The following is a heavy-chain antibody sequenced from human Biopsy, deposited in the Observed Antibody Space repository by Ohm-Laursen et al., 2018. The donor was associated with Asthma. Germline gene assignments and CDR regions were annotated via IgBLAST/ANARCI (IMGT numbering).Heavy chain of an antibody. J-gene: IGHJ6*02. CDR1: GRSMTPTSHY. Sequence: SVTLSLTCTVSGRSMTPTSHYWDWIRQAPGKGLEWIGYISYGGKTSYNPSLKNRVTISRDPSKNQFSLRLTSMTAADTAVYFCARRITIFGVVQKDHGMDAWGQGTTVIVSS. D-gene: IGHD3-3*01. V-gene: IGHV4-39*01. CDR3: ARRITIFGVVQKDHGMDA. CDR2: ISYGGKT.